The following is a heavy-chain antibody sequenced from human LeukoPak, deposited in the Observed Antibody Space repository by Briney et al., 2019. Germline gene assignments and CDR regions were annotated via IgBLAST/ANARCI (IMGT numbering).Heavy chain of an antibody. CDR2: IYYSGST. Sequence: PSETLSLTCTVSGGSISNNYWSWIRQPPGKGLEWIGYIYYSGSTNYNPSLKSRVTISVDTSKNQFSLKLSSVTAADTAVYYCARHRYFDLWGRGTLVTVSS. V-gene: IGHV4-59*08. CDR3: ARHRYFDL. J-gene: IGHJ2*01. CDR1: GGSISNNY.